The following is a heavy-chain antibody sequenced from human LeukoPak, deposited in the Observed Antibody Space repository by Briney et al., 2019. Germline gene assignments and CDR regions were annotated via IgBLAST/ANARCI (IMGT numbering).Heavy chain of an antibody. Sequence: ASVKVSCKASGYTFTGYYMHWVRQAPGQGLEWMGWINPNSGGTNYAQKFQGRVTMTRDTSISTAYMELSSLRSDDTAVYYCARDPIDYIGGIDYWGQGTLVTVSS. J-gene: IGHJ4*02. CDR2: INPNSGGT. CDR3: ARDPIDYIGGIDY. CDR1: GYTFTGYY. D-gene: IGHD4-11*01. V-gene: IGHV1-2*02.